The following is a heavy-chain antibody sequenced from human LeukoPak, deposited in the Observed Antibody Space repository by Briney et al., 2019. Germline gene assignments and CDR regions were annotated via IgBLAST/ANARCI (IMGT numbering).Heavy chain of an antibody. CDR1: GFTFSSYS. CDR3: ARDAPAGEKPEYFFDY. Sequence: GGSLRLSCAASGFTFSSYSMNWVRQAPGKGLEWVSHIGRGITYADSVTGRFTISRDNAKNSAYLQMNSLRGEDTAVYYCARDAPAGEKPEYFFDYWGQGTLVTVSS. D-gene: IGHD2/OR15-2a*01. J-gene: IGHJ4*02. V-gene: IGHV3-48*04. CDR2: IGRGIT.